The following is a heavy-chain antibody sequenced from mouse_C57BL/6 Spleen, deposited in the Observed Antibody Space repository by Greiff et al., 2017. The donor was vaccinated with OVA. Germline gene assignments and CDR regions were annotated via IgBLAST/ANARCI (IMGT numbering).Heavy chain of an antibody. CDR2: IDPETGGT. V-gene: IGHV1-15*01. Sequence: QVQLQQSGAELVRPGASVTLSCKASGYTFTDYEMHWVKQTPVHGLEWIGAIDPETGGTAYNQKFKGKAILTADKSSSTAYMELRSLTSEDSAVYYCTRELTTVVATGYFDVWGTGTTVTVSS. J-gene: IGHJ1*03. D-gene: IGHD1-1*01. CDR3: TRELTTVVATGYFDV. CDR1: GYTFTDYE.